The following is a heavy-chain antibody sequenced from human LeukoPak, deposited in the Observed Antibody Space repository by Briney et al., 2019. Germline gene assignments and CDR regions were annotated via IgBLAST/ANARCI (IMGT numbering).Heavy chain of an antibody. CDR3: ARGREWEPTTGYYYYGMDV. Sequence: SETLSLTCTVSGGSISNFYWSWIRQPPGKGLEWIGYIYYSGSTSYNPSLKSRVTISVDTSKNQFSLKLSSVTAADTAVYYCARGREWEPTTGYYYYGMDVWGQGTTVTVSS. CDR2: IYYSGST. D-gene: IGHD1-26*01. V-gene: IGHV4-59*01. J-gene: IGHJ6*02. CDR1: GGSISNFY.